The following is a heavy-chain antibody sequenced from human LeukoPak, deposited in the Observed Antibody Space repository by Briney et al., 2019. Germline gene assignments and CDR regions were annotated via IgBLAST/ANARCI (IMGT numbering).Heavy chain of an antibody. CDR2: INSDGSST. Sequence: GGSLRLSCAASGFTFSSYWMHWVRQAPGKGLVWVSRINSDGSSTSYADSVKGRFTISRDNSKNTLYLQMNSLRAEDTAVYYCAKGGSSGYYKNYYYYYYMDVWGKGTTVTVSS. J-gene: IGHJ6*03. D-gene: IGHD3-22*01. CDR3: AKGGSSGYYKNYYYYYYMDV. CDR1: GFTFSSYW. V-gene: IGHV3-74*01.